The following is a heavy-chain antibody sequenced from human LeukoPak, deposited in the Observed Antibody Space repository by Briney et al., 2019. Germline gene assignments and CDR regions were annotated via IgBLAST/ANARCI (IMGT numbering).Heavy chain of an antibody. D-gene: IGHD3-3*01. Sequence: ASVKVSCKASGYTFTSYGISWVRQAPGQGLEWMGWISVYGNTNYAQKFQGRVTMTTDTSTSTAYMELRSLRSDDTAVYYCARAPYYDFWSGYCFDYWGQGTLVTVSS. CDR1: GYTFTSYG. CDR3: ARAPYYDFWSGYCFDY. V-gene: IGHV1-18*01. J-gene: IGHJ4*02. CDR2: ISVYGNT.